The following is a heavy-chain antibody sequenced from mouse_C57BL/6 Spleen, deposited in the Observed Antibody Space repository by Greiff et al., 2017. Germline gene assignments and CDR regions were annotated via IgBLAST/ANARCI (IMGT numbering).Heavy chain of an antibody. Sequence: VQLQQSGAELVKPGASVKLSCKASGYTFTSYWMQWVKQRPGQGLEWIGEIDPSDSYTNYNQKFKGKATLTVDTSSSTAYMQLSSLTSEDSAVYYCARGELGGFAYWGQGTLVTVSA. CDR2: IDPSDSYT. CDR1: GYTFTSYW. CDR3: ARGELGGFAY. J-gene: IGHJ3*01. V-gene: IGHV1-50*01. D-gene: IGHD4-1*01.